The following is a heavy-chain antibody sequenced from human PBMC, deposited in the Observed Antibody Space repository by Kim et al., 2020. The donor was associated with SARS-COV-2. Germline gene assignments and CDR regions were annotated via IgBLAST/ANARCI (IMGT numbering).Heavy chain of an antibody. V-gene: IGHV4-31*03. CDR1: GGSISSGGYY. Sequence: SETLSLTCTVSGGSISSGGYYWSWFRQHPGKGLEWIGYIYASGTTYYSPSLKSRVTISGDTSKNQFSLKVTSVTAADTAVYYCARALVGGGFSGMDVWGQGTTVTVSS. CDR2: IYASGTT. J-gene: IGHJ6*02. CDR3: ARALVGGGFSGMDV. D-gene: IGHD1-26*01.